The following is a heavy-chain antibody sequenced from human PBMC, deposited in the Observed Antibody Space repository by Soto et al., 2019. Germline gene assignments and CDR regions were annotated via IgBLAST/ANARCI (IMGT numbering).Heavy chain of an antibody. D-gene: IGHD2-2*01. Sequence: PGGSLRLSCAASGFTFSSYAMSWVRQAPGKGLEWVSAISGSGGSTYYADSVKGRFTISRDNSKNTLYLQMNSLRAEDTAVYYCAKPVVPAAAQPNNWFDPWGQGTLVTVSS. V-gene: IGHV3-23*01. J-gene: IGHJ5*02. CDR1: GFTFSSYA. CDR2: ISGSGGST. CDR3: AKPVVPAAAQPNNWFDP.